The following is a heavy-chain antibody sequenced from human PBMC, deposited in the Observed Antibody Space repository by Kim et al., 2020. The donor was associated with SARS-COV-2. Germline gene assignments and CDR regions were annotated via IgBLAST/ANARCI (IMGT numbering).Heavy chain of an antibody. J-gene: IGHJ6*02. V-gene: IGHV1-69*01. Sequence: FQGRVTITADESTSTAYMELSSLRSEDTAVYYCASDIAMGPIYYYYGMDVWGQGTTVTVSS. CDR3: ASDIAMGPIYYYYGMDV. D-gene: IGHD5-18*01.